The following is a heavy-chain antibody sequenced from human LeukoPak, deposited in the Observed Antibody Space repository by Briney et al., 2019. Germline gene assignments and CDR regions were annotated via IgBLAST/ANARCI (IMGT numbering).Heavy chain of an antibody. CDR3: ASPGSSSLIT. J-gene: IGHJ4*02. D-gene: IGHD6-13*01. V-gene: IGHV4-34*01. Sequence: PSETLSLTCAVYGGSFSGYHWSWIRQPPGKGLEWIGEINHSGSTNYNPSLKSRVTISVDTSKNQFSLKLSSVTAADTAVYYCASPGSSSLITWGQGTLVTVSS. CDR1: GGSFSGYH. CDR2: INHSGST.